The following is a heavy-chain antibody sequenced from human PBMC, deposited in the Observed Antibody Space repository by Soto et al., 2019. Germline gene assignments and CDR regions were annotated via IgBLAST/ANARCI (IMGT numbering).Heavy chain of an antibody. V-gene: IGHV4-39*01. J-gene: IGHJ1*01. CDR2: IYYSGST. D-gene: IGHD2-15*01. Sequence: SETLSLTCTVSGGSISSSSYYRGWIRQPPGKGLEWIGSIYYSGSTYYNPSLKSRVTISVDTSKNQFSLKLSSVTAADTAVYYCARHSKHGLLLGYFQHRGQRTLVTVSA. CDR3: ARHSKHGLLLGYFQH. CDR1: GGSISSSSYY.